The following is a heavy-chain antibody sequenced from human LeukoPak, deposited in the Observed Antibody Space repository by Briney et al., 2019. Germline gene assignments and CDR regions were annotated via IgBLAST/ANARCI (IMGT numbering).Heavy chain of an antibody. D-gene: IGHD3-9*01. J-gene: IGHJ4*02. Sequence: PGRSLRLSCAASGFTFSSYGMHWVRQAPGKGLEWVAVIWYDGSNKYHADSVKGRFTISRDNSKNTLYLQMNSLRAEDTAVYYSARATPAGILTGYYFDYWGQGTLVTVSS. CDR3: ARATPAGILTGYYFDY. V-gene: IGHV3-33*01. CDR1: GFTFSSYG. CDR2: IWYDGSNK.